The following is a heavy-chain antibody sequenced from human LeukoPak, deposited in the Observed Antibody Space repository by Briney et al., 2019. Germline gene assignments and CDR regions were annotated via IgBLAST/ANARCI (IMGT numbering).Heavy chain of an antibody. Sequence: ASVKVSCKASGFTFTSDYYLHWVRQAPGQGLEWMGGIIPIFGTANYAQKFQGRVTITTDESTSTAYMELSSLRSEDTAVYYCARGGEMATIRPYYYYMDVWGKGTTVTVSS. V-gene: IGHV1-69*05. CDR3: ARGGEMATIRPYYYYMDV. J-gene: IGHJ6*03. CDR2: IIPIFGTA. CDR1: GFTFTSDY. D-gene: IGHD5-24*01.